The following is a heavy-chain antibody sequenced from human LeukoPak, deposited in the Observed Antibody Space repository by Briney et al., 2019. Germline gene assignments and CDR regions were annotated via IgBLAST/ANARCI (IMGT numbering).Heavy chain of an antibody. V-gene: IGHV3-21*01. Sequence: GGSLRLSCAASGFTFSSYSMNWVRQAPGMGLEWVSSISSSGSYIYYADSVKGRFTISRDNAKNSLYLQMNSLRAEDTAVYYCAREPDIVVVVAATDAFDIWGQGTMVTVSS. CDR3: AREPDIVVVVAATDAFDI. D-gene: IGHD2-15*01. CDR1: GFTFSSYS. J-gene: IGHJ3*02. CDR2: ISSSGSYI.